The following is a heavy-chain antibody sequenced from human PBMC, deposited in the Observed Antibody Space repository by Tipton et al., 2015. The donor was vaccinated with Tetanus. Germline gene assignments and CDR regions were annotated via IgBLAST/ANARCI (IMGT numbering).Heavy chain of an antibody. J-gene: IGHJ4*02. CDR1: GYIFTNYW. V-gene: IGHV5-51*01. CDR2: IYPGDSDT. CDR3: ARAHCTDGVCNFDF. Sequence: QLVQSGGEVKKPGESLKISCKGSGYIFTNYWIGWVRQKPGKGLEWMGIIYPGDSDTRYSPSFQGQVTTSVDKSINTAYLQRSSLKASDTSVFYCARAHCTDGVCNFDFWGQGALVTVAS. D-gene: IGHD2-8*01.